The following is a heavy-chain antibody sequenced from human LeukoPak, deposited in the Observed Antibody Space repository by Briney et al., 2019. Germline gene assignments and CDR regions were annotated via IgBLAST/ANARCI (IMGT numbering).Heavy chain of an antibody. CDR3: ARDGGTAGYSSGSDY. D-gene: IGHD5-18*01. J-gene: IGHJ4*02. V-gene: IGHV1-69*13. CDR2: IIPIFTTA. CDR1: GGTFSSFT. Sequence: ASVKDSCKASGGTFSSFTISWVRQAPGQGLEWMGGIIPIFTTADYAQKFQGRVTITADGSTSTAYMDLSSLRSDDTAVYYCARDGGTAGYSSGSDYWGQGTLVTVSS.